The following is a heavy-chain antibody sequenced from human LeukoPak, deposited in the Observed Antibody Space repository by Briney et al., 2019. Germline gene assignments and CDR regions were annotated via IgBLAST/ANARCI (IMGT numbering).Heavy chain of an antibody. D-gene: IGHD3-16*01. J-gene: IGHJ4*02. Sequence: SATLSLTCTVSGGSISSYYWSGIRPPPGKGLEWIGYIYYSGSTNYNPSLKSRVTISVDTSKNQFSLKLSSVTAADTAVYYCARADYRYYFDYGGQGTLVTVSS. V-gene: IGHV4-59*01. CDR2: IYYSGST. CDR1: GGSISSYY. CDR3: ARADYRYYFDY.